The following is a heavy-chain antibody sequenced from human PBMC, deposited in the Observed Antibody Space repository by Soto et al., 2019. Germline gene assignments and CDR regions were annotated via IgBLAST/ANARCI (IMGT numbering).Heavy chain of an antibody. J-gene: IGHJ6*02. Sequence: SETLSLTCTVSGGSISSSSYYWGWIRRPPGKGLEWIGSIYYSGSTYYNPSLKSRVTISVDTSKNQFSLKLSSVTAADTAVYYCHSSTPREYYYYGMDVWGQGTTVTVSS. CDR2: IYYSGST. CDR1: GGSISSSSYY. D-gene: IGHD2-2*01. CDR3: HSSTPREYYYYGMDV. V-gene: IGHV4-39*01.